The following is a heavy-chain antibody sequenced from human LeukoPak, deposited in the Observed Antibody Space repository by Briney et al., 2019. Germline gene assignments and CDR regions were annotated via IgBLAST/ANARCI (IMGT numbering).Heavy chain of an antibody. D-gene: IGHD3-16*02. CDR3: ARHPSNYDYVWGSYRYYYFDY. CDR2: ISAYSGNT. CDR1: GYTFTSYG. V-gene: IGHV1-18*01. J-gene: IGHJ4*02. Sequence: ASVKVSCKASGYTFTSYGIIWVRQAPGQGLEWMGWISAYSGNTNYAQKLQGRVTMTTDTSTSTAYMELRSLRSDDTAVYYCARHPSNYDYVWGSYRYYYFDYWGQGTLVTVSS.